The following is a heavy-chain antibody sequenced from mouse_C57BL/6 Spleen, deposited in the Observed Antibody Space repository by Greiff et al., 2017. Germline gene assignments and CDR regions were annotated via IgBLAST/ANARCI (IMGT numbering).Heavy chain of an antibody. CDR2: IDPETGGT. CDR3: TTDMGSNWGDY. CDR1: GYTFTDYE. D-gene: IGHD4-1*01. V-gene: IGHV1-15*01. J-gene: IGHJ4*01. Sequence: QVQLQQSGAALVRPGASVTLSCKASGYTFTDYEMHWVKQTPVHGLEWIGAIDPETGGTAYNQKFKGKAILTADKSSSTAYMELRSLTSEDSAVYYCTTDMGSNWGDYWCQGASVTVSS.